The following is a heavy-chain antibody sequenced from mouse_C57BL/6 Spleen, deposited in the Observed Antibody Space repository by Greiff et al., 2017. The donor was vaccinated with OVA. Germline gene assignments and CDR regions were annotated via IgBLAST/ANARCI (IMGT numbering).Heavy chain of an antibody. J-gene: IGHJ3*01. Sequence: VQLQQSGAELVRPGASVKLSCKASGFTFTDYYINWVKQRPGQGLEWIARIYPGSGNTYYNEKFKGKATLTAEKSSSTSYMQLSSLTSEDSAVYCCATGTGGFAYWGQGTLVTVSA. V-gene: IGHV1-76*01. CDR2: IYPGSGNT. CDR3: ATGTGGFAY. D-gene: IGHD4-1*01. CDR1: GFTFTDYY.